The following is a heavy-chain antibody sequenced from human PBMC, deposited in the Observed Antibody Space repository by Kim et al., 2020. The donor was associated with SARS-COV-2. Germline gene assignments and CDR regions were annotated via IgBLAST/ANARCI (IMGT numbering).Heavy chain of an antibody. Sequence: GGSLRLSCTASGFTFGDYAMSWFRQAPGKGLEWVGFIRSKAYGGTTEYAASVKGRFTISRDDSKSIAYLQMNSLKTEDTAVYYCTGDRRVLWFGEFGYYYGMDVWGQGTRVTVSS. CDR3: TGDRRVLWFGEFGYYYGMDV. CDR1: GFTFGDYA. V-gene: IGHV3-49*03. J-gene: IGHJ6*02. CDR2: IRSKAYGGTT. D-gene: IGHD3-10*01.